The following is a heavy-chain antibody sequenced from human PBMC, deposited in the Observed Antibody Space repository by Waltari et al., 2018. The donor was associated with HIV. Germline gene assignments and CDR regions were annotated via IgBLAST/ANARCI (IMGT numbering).Heavy chain of an antibody. J-gene: IGHJ4*02. CDR2: MKEDGSEK. V-gene: IGHV3-7*01. D-gene: IGHD3-10*01. Sequence: EVQLLESGGGLVQPGESLRLSCTASGFSFSTSWISWGRQSPGKGLEWVANMKEDGSEKRYADSVKGRFIISRDNAMNSLYLQMNNLRAEDTAVYYCATGFVPGYWGQGTLVTVSS. CDR1: GFSFSTSW. CDR3: ATGFVPGY.